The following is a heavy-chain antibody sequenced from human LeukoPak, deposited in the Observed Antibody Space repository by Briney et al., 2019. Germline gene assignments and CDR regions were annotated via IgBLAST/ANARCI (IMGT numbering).Heavy chain of an antibody. CDR3: AELGITMIGGV. CDR1: GFTFSSYG. Sequence: GGSLRLSCVTSGFTFSSYGMYWLRQAPGKGLEWVSSISTSSSYIYFADSVKGRFTISRDNAKNSLYLQMNSLRAEDTAVYYCAELGITMIGGVWGKGTTVTVSS. V-gene: IGHV3-21*01. J-gene: IGHJ6*03. CDR2: ISTSSSYI. D-gene: IGHD3-10*02.